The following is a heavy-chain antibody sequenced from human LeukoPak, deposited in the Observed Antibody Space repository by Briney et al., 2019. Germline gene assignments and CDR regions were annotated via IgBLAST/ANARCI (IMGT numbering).Heavy chain of an antibody. V-gene: IGHV4-61*02. D-gene: IGHD6-13*01. CDR3: ARVGDGTSWYYFDY. J-gene: IGHJ4*02. Sequence: SQTLSLTCTVSGASISSGSYYWSWIRQPAGKGLEWVGRIYYTGTTNYNPSLKSRVTISVDTSKNQFSLKLSSVTAADTAVYYCARVGDGTSWYYFDYWGQGTLVTVSS. CDR1: GASISSGSYY. CDR2: IYYTGTT.